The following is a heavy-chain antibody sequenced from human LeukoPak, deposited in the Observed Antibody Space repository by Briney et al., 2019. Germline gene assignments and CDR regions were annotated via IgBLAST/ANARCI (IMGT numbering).Heavy chain of an antibody. CDR3: ASPFRGVTQGDDAFDI. V-gene: IGHV5-51*01. CDR1: GYSFTSYW. D-gene: IGHD3-16*01. Sequence: GESLKISCKGSGYSFTSYWIGWVRQMPGKGLEWMGVIYPGDSDTRYSPSFQGQVTISADKSISTAYLQWSSLKASDTAMYYCASPFRGVTQGDDAFDIWGQGTMVTVSS. J-gene: IGHJ3*02. CDR2: IYPGDSDT.